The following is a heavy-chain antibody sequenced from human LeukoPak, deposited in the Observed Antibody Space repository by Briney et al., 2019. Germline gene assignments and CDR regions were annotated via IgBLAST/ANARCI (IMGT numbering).Heavy chain of an antibody. CDR1: GFTFNTYA. Sequence: GGSLRLSCAASGFTFNTYAMSWVRQAPGKGLEWVAVIWYDGSNKYYADSVKGRFTISRDNSKNTLYLQMNSLRAEDTAVYYCARERIVVVPPYYYGMDVWGQGTTVTVSS. J-gene: IGHJ6*02. D-gene: IGHD3-22*01. CDR2: IWYDGSNK. V-gene: IGHV3-33*08. CDR3: ARERIVVVPPYYYGMDV.